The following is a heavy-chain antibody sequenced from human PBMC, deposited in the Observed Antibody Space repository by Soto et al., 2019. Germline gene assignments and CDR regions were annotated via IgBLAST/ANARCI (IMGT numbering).Heavy chain of an antibody. V-gene: IGHV3-53*01. Sequence: LRLSCAASRFTVSSNYMGFVRQAPGKGLEGVSVIYSGGSTYYADSVKGRFTISRDTSKNTLYLQMTSLRSEDTAVYYCARGVVDSSGYHPYFGYGGQGTLVTVSS. CDR1: RFTVSSNY. J-gene: IGHJ4*02. CDR2: IYSGGST. D-gene: IGHD3-22*01. CDR3: ARGVVDSSGYHPYFGY.